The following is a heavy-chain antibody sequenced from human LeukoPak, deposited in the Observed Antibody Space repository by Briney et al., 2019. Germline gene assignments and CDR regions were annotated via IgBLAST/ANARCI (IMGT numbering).Heavy chain of an antibody. CDR2: IYSGGST. CDR1: GFTVNNNF. D-gene: IGHD1-1*01. Sequence: PGGSLRLSCAVSGFTVNNNFMNWVRQAPGKGLEWVSIIYSGGSTYYADSVKGRFTISRDNSENTLYLQMNSLRAEDTAVYYCAKDRPGGTFPIDYWGQGTLVTLSP. V-gene: IGHV3-66*01. CDR3: AKDRPGGTFPIDY. J-gene: IGHJ4*02.